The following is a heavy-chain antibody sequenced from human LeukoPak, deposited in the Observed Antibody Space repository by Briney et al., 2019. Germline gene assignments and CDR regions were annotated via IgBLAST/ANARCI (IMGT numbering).Heavy chain of an antibody. Sequence: PSETLSLTCTVSGGSISSGDYYWSWIRQPPGKGLEWIGYTYYSGSTYYNPSLKSRVTISVDTSKNQFSLKLSSVTAADTAVYYCARAPYSSSWYYYGMDVWGQGTTVTVSS. V-gene: IGHV4-30-4*01. J-gene: IGHJ6*02. CDR1: GGSISSGDYY. CDR3: ARAPYSSSWYYYGMDV. CDR2: TYYSGST. D-gene: IGHD6-13*01.